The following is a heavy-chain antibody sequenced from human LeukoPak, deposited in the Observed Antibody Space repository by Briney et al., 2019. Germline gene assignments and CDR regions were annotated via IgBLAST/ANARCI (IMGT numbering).Heavy chain of an antibody. V-gene: IGHV3-21*01. CDR1: GFTFSSYS. CDR2: ISSSSSYI. D-gene: IGHD1-7*01. CDR3: ARAHNWKYGTFDY. Sequence: PGGSLRLSCAASGFTFSSYSMNWVRQAPGKGLEWVSCISSSSSYIYYADSVKGRFTISRDNTKNSLYLQMNSLRVEDTAVYYCARAHNWKYGTFDYWGQGTLVAVSS. J-gene: IGHJ4*02.